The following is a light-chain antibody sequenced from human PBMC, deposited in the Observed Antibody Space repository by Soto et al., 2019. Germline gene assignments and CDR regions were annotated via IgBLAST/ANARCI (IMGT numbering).Light chain of an antibody. Sequence: QSVLTQPPSASGTPGQWVTISCSGSSSSIGSNTINWYQQLPGTAPKLLIYSNNQRPSGVPDRFSGSKSGTSASLAISGLQSEDEADYYCAAWDDSLNGWVFGGGTQLTVL. V-gene: IGLV1-44*01. CDR2: SNN. J-gene: IGLJ3*02. CDR3: AAWDDSLNGWV. CDR1: SSSIGSNT.